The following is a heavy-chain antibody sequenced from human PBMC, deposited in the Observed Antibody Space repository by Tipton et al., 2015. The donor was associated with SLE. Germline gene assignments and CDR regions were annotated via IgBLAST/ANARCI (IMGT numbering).Heavy chain of an antibody. D-gene: IGHD1-26*01. CDR3: ARGRGYYYYYMDV. CDR2: IYSGVIT. CDR1: GFTVSSNY. J-gene: IGHJ6*03. Sequence: SLRLSCAASGFTVSSNYMSWVRQAPGKGLEWVSLIYSGVITYYADSVKGRFSISRDNSRNTLYLQMNSLRAEDTAVYYCARGRGYYYYYMDVRDKGTTVTVS. V-gene: IGHV3-53*05.